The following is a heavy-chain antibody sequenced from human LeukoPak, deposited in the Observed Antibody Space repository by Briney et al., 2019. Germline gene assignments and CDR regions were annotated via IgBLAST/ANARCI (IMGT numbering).Heavy chain of an antibody. Sequence: GGSLRLSCAASGFTFSSYEMNWVRQAPGKGLGWVSYISSSGSTIYYADSVKGRFTISRDNAKNSLYLQMNSLRAEDTAVYYCARESRTGIHSGYWGQGTLVTVSS. CDR1: GFTFSSYE. CDR2: ISSSGSTI. J-gene: IGHJ4*02. CDR3: ARESRTGIHSGY. D-gene: IGHD3/OR15-3a*01. V-gene: IGHV3-48*03.